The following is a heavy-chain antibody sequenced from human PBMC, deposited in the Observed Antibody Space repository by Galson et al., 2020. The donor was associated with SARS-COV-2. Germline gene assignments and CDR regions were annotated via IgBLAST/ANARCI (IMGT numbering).Heavy chain of an antibody. V-gene: IGHV3-33*01. CDR1: GFSFGSFG. Sequence: GGSLRLSCAASGFSFGSFGMHWVRQAPGKGLEWMTLIWRDGSKIFYTDSVKGRFTISRDNSKNTLYLQMNSLRADDTAIYYCARENWGSSDYWGQGTLVTVSS. D-gene: IGHD7-27*01. J-gene: IGHJ4*02. CDR2: IWRDGSKI. CDR3: ARENWGSSDY.